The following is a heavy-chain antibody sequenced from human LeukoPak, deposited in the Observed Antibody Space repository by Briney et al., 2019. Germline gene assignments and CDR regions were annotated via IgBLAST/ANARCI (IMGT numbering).Heavy chain of an antibody. Sequence: PGGSLRLSCAASGFTFSIYWMSWVRQAPGKGLEWVANIKQDGSEKYYVDSVKGRFTISRDNAKNSLYLQMNSLRAEDTAVYYCARDDCDSNHFDYWGQGTLVTVSS. CDR1: GFTFSIYW. J-gene: IGHJ4*02. CDR2: IKQDGSEK. V-gene: IGHV3-7*01. CDR3: ARDDCDSNHFDY. D-gene: IGHD3-22*01.